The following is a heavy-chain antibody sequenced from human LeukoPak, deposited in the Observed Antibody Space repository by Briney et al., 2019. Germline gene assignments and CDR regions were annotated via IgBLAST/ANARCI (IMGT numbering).Heavy chain of an antibody. CDR2: INHNGNVD. D-gene: IGHD3-10*01. V-gene: IGHV3-7*01. CDR3: ARAGSHWHYVY. J-gene: IGHJ4*02. CDR1: GFTFSSYW. Sequence: PGGSLRLSCAASGFTFSSYWMNWARQAPGKGLEWVASINHNGNVDYYVDSVKGRFTISRDNSKNTLYLQMNSLRAEDTAVYYCARAGSHWHYVYWGQGTVVTVSS.